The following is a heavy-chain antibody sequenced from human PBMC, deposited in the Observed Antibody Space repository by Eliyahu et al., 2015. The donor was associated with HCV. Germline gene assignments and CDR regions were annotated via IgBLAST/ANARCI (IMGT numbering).Heavy chain of an antibody. CDR3: AREASYGDGFDY. V-gene: IGHV4-30-4*01. D-gene: IGHD4-17*01. CDR2: IYYSGST. CDR1: XGSXSSGXXY. Sequence: QVQLQESGPGLVNPSQTLSLTCXXXXGSXSSGXXYWSWXRQPPGKGLEWIGYIYYSGSTYYNPSLKSRVTISVDTSKNQFSLKLSSVTAADTAVYYCAREASYGDGFDYWGQGTLVTVSS. J-gene: IGHJ4*02.